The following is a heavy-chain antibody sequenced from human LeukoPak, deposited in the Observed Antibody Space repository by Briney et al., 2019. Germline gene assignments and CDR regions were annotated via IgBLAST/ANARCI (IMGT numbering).Heavy chain of an antibody. J-gene: IGHJ4*02. D-gene: IGHD5-18*01. CDR1: GGSISSGSYY. Sequence: PSQTLSLTCTVSGGSISSGSYYWSWIRQPAGKGLEWIGRVYTSGSTNYNPSLKSRVTISVDTSKNQFSLKLSSVTAADTAVYYCARELDTAMVTYYFDYWGQGTLVTVSS. CDR3: ARELDTAMVTYYFDY. V-gene: IGHV4-61*02. CDR2: VYTSGST.